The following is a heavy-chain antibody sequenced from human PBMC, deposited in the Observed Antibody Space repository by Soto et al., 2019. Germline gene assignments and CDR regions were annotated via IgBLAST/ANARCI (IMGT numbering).Heavy chain of an antibody. Sequence: QVQLVESGGGLVQPGRSLRVSCAASGFTCSIYAMHWVRQAPGTGLEWVAVISYDGTKTYYADSVKGRFTISRDNSKNTVYLQMNSLRDEDTAVYYCAKDRGPRMQWLIDPFDYWGQGTLVTVSP. V-gene: IGHV3-30*18. D-gene: IGHD6-19*01. CDR3: AKDRGPRMQWLIDPFDY. CDR2: ISYDGTKT. CDR1: GFTCSIYA. J-gene: IGHJ4*02.